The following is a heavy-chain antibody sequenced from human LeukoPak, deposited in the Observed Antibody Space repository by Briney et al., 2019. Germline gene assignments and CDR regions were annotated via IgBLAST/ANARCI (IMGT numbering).Heavy chain of an antibody. J-gene: IGHJ3*02. V-gene: IGHV4-4*07. CDR2: IYTSGST. Sequence: SETLSLTCTVSGGSISSYYWSWIRQPAGKGLEWIGRIYTSGSTNYNPSLKSRVTMSVDTSKNQFSLKLSSVTAADTAVYYCARARYDILTGYSDDAFDIWGQGTMVTVSX. CDR3: ARARYDILTGYSDDAFDI. D-gene: IGHD3-9*01. CDR1: GGSISSYY.